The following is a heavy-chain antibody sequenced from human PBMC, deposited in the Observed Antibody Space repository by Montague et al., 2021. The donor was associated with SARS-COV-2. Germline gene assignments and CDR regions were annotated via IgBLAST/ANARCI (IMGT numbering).Heavy chain of an antibody. V-gene: IGHV4-4*02. CDR2: VHHSGAA. D-gene: IGHD1-20*01. Sequence: SETLSLTCAVSGGSLSTLHYWCWLRHPPGKRLEWIGEVHHSGAANNTAPFNGRATISVYNSKNQFSLTMTSVTAADTAVYYCACDRITRSWLDPWGQGTLVTVSS. CDR1: GGSLSTLHY. J-gene: IGHJ5*02. CDR3: ACDRITRSWLDP.